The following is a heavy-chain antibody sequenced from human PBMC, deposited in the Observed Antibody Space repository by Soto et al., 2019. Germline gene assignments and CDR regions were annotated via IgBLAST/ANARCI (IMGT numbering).Heavy chain of an antibody. V-gene: IGHV4-34*01. CDR1: GGSFSGYY. J-gene: IGHJ3*02. Sequence: PSETLSLTCAVYGGSFSGYYWSWIRQPPGKGLEWIGEINHSGSTNYNPSLKSRVTISVDTSKNQFSLKLSSVTAADTAVYYCARGGVTHAFDIWGQGTMVTVSS. CDR2: INHSGST. CDR3: ARGGVTHAFDI. D-gene: IGHD5-18*01.